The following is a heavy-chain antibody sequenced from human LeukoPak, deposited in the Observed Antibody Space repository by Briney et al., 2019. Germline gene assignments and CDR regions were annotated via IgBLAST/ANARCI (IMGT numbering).Heavy chain of an antibody. CDR3: ARVVHYGSGPAVG. D-gene: IGHD3-10*01. CDR2: ISWDGGST. J-gene: IGHJ4*02. V-gene: IGHV3-43*01. CDR1: GFTFDDYT. Sequence: GGSLRLSCAASGFTFDDYTMHWVRQAPGKGLEWVSLISWDGGSTYYADSVKGRFTISRDNAKNSVHLQMNSLRAEDTAVYYCARVVHYGSGPAVGWGQGTLVTVSS.